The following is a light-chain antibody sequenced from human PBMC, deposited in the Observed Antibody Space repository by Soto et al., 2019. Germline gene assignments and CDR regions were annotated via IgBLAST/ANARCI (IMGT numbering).Light chain of an antibody. J-gene: IGKJ2*01. CDR3: QQYGSSPYT. CDR1: QTVSSRH. Sequence: EIVLMQSPGTLPLSPGQRATLSCRASQTVSSRHLAWYQHKPGQAPRLLIYGASSRATGITDRFSGSGSGTDFPLTISRLEPEDFAVYYCQQYGSSPYTFGQGTKLEIK. V-gene: IGKV3-20*01. CDR2: GAS.